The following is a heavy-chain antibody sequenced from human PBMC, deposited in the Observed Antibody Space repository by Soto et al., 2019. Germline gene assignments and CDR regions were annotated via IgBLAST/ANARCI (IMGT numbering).Heavy chain of an antibody. Sequence: GGALRLSCGASVFTFSSYSIKWVRQAPGKGLEGVSSISSSSSYIYYADSVKGRFTISRDNAKNSLYLQMNSLRAEDTAVYYCARGPPPEDFRSGYYKYYYYYGMDVWGQGTTVTVSS. V-gene: IGHV3-21*01. J-gene: IGHJ6*02. CDR2: ISSSSSYI. CDR3: ARGPPPEDFRSGYYKYYYYYGMDV. D-gene: IGHD3-3*01. CDR1: VFTFSSYS.